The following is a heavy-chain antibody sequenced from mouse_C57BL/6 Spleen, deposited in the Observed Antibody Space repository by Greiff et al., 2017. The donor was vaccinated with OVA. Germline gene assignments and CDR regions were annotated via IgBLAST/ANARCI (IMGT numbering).Heavy chain of an antibody. D-gene: IGHD2-4*01. V-gene: IGHV1-5*01. CDR1: GYTFTSYW. CDR3: TRRWGYDYGLFDY. CDR2: IYPGNSDT. J-gene: IGHJ2*01. Sequence: EVQLQQSGTVLARPGASVKMSCKTSGYTFTSYWMHWVKQRPGQGLEWIGAIYPGNSDTSYNQKFKGKAKLTAVTSASTAYMELSSLTNEDSAVYYCTRRWGYDYGLFDYWGQGTTLTVSS.